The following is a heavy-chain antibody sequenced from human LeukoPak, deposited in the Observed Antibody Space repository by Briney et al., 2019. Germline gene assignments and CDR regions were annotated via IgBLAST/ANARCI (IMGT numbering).Heavy chain of an antibody. CDR3: ASYSGSRRVSFDY. V-gene: IGHV4-30-2*01. J-gene: IGHJ4*02. D-gene: IGHD2-21*01. Sequence: SETLSLTCTVSGGSISSGGYYWSWIRQPPGKGLEWIGYIYHSGSTYYNPSLKSRVTISVDRSKNQFSLKLSSVTAADTAVYYCASYSGSRRVSFDYWGQGTLVTVSS. CDR2: IYHSGST. CDR1: GGSISSGGYY.